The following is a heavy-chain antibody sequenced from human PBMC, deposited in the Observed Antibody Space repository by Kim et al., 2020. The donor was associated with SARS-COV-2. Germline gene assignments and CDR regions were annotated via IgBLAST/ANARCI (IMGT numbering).Heavy chain of an antibody. V-gene: IGHV1-3*01. J-gene: IGHJ5*02. D-gene: IGHD1-26*01. CDR3: ARAHSGSYSNWFDP. CDR2: INAGNGNT. CDR1: GYTFTSYA. Sequence: ASVKVSCKASGYTFTSYAMHWVRQSPGQRLEWMGWINAGNGNTKYSQKFQGRVTITRDTSASTAYMELSSLRSEDTAVYYCARAHSGSYSNWFDPWGQGTLVTVSS.